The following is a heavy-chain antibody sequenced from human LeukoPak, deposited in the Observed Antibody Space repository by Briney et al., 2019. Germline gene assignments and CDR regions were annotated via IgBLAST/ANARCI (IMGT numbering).Heavy chain of an antibody. CDR1: GFTFSSYA. J-gene: IGHJ5*02. CDR3: ASRTVSGYYWFDP. V-gene: IGHV3-30*04. Sequence: GSLRLSCAASGFTFSSYAMHWVRQAPGKGLEWVAVISYDGSNKYYADSVKGRFTISRDNSKNTLYLQMNSLRAEDTAVYYCASRTVSGYYWFDPWGQGTLVTVSS. D-gene: IGHD3-3*01. CDR2: ISYDGSNK.